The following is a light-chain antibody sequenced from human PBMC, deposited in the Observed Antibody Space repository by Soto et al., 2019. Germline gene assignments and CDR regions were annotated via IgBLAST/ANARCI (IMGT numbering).Light chain of an antibody. J-gene: IGKJ2*01. CDR3: QQYAYSPRT. Sequence: EVVLTQSPGTLSLSPGERATLPCRASQSVGNNYLAWYQQKPGQAPRLLIYDASTRATGIPDRFSGSGSGTDFTLSISRPEPEDFAVYYCQQYAYSPRTFGRGTKLEIK. CDR2: DAS. V-gene: IGKV3-20*01. CDR1: QSVGNNY.